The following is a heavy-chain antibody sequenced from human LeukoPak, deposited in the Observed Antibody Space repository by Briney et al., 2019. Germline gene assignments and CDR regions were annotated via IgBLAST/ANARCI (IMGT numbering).Heavy chain of an antibody. V-gene: IGHV3-48*03. CDR3: AKPARTDAFDI. CDR1: GFTFSSYE. J-gene: IGHJ3*02. CDR2: ISSSSSTI. Sequence: GGSLRLSCAASGFTFSSYEMNWVRQAPGKGLEWVSYISSSSSTIYYADSVKGRFTISRDNANNPLYLQMNSLRAEDTAVYYCAKPARTDAFDIWGQGTMITVSS. D-gene: IGHD1-14*01.